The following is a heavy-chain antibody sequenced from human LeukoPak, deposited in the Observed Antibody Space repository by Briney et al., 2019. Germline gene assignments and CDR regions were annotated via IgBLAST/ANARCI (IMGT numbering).Heavy chain of an antibody. Sequence: SETLSLTCTVSGGSISSHYWSWIRQPPGKGLEWIGYIYYSGSTNYNPSLKSRVTISVDTSKNQFSLKLSSVTAADTAVYYCARVTKNDFWSGYLYPACFGWFDPWGQGTLVTVSS. CDR2: IYYSGST. CDR1: GGSISSHY. D-gene: IGHD3-3*01. V-gene: IGHV4-59*11. CDR3: ARVTKNDFWSGYLYPACFGWFDP. J-gene: IGHJ5*02.